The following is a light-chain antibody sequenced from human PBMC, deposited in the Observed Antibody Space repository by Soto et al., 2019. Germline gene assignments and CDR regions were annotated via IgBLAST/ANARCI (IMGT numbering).Light chain of an antibody. CDR3: MQGTNCLFT. Sequence: DVVMTQSPLSLPVTLGQPASISCRSSQSLVYNDGNSYLNWFQQRPGQSPRRLIYKVSNRDSGVPDRFSGSGSGTDFTLKISRVEAEDVGVYYCMQGTNCLFTFGPGNKVDIK. CDR1: QSLVYNDGNSY. CDR2: KVS. J-gene: IGKJ3*01. V-gene: IGKV2-30*01.